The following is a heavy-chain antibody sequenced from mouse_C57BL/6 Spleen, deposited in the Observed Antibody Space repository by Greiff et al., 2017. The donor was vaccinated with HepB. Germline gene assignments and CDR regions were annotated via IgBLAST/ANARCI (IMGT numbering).Heavy chain of an antibody. Sequence: EVKLMESGGGLVKPGGSLKLSCAASGFTFSSYAMSWVRQTPEKRLEWVATISDGGSYTYYPDNVKGRFTISRDNAKNNLYLQMSHLKSEDTAMYYCARGGDGFAYWGQGTLVTVSA. J-gene: IGHJ3*01. CDR2: ISDGGSYT. V-gene: IGHV5-4*03. CDR3: ARGGDGFAY. CDR1: GFTFSSYA.